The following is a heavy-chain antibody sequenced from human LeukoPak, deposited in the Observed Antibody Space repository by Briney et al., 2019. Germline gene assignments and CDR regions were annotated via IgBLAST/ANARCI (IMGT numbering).Heavy chain of an antibody. V-gene: IGHV1-46*01. J-gene: IGHJ1*01. CDR2: INPSGGST. Sequence: ASVKVSCKASGYTFTSYYMHWVPQPPGQGLEWMGIINPSGGSTSYAQKFQGRVTMTRDTSTSTVYMELSSLRSEDTAVYYCARDGSYYGSGHQHWGQGTLVTVSS. D-gene: IGHD3-10*01. CDR1: GYTFTSYY. CDR3: ARDGSYYGSGHQH.